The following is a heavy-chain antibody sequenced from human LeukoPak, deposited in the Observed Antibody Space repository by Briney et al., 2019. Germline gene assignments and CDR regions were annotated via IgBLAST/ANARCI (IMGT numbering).Heavy chain of an antibody. CDR3: ASSGYGSGIDY. CDR2: IYYSGSP. J-gene: IGHJ4*02. Sequence: PSETLSLTCTVSGGSISSGGYYWCWIRQHPGKGLEWIGYIYYSGSPYYNTSLKSRVTISVDTSKNQFSLKLSSVTVADTAVYYCASSGYGSGIDYWGQRTLVTVSS. D-gene: IGHD3-10*01. CDR1: GGSISSGGYY. V-gene: IGHV4-31*03.